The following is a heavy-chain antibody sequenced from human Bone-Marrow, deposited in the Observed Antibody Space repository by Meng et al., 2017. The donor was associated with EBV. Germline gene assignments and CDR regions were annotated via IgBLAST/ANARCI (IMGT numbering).Heavy chain of an antibody. CDR3: AGGWAPDY. J-gene: IGHJ4*02. Sequence: QVQLGQSGAEVKKPGASVKVSCKASGYNFRNYFMHWVRQAPGQGLEYMGRINPLTGVTNYVQKFQGRVTVTRDTSISTSYMELSGLTHDDTAVYFCAGGWAPDYWGQGTLVTVFS. D-gene: IGHD6-19*01. V-gene: IGHV1-2*06. CDR1: GYNFRNYF. CDR2: INPLTGVT.